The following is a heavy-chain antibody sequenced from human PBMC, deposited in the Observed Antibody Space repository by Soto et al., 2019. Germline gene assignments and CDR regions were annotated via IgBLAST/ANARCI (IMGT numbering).Heavy chain of an antibody. CDR3: ARLGPPPYSSGSMGYYYYGMDV. Sequence: PGESLKISCKGSGYSFTSYWIGWVRQMPGKGLEWMGIIYPGDSDTRYSPSFQGQVTISADKSISTAYLQWSSLKASDTAMYYCARLGPPPYSSGSMGYYYYGMDVWGQGTTVTVSS. V-gene: IGHV5-51*01. J-gene: IGHJ6*02. CDR2: IYPGDSDT. CDR1: GYSFTSYW. D-gene: IGHD6-19*01.